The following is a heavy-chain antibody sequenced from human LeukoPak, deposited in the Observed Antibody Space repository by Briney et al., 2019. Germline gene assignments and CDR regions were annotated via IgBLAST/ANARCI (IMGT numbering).Heavy chain of an antibody. D-gene: IGHD1-26*01. V-gene: IGHV3-15*01. CDR3: TRGAPQADVFDI. Sequence: GESLRLSCAASGFAFSVTWMSWVRQAPGRGLEWVGRFKSKAAGGTTDYAAPVAGRFTISRDDSKNMLYLQMNSLKTEDTAVYYCTRGAPQADVFDIWGQGTMVTVSS. CDR1: GFAFSVTW. CDR2: FKSKAAGGTT. J-gene: IGHJ3*02.